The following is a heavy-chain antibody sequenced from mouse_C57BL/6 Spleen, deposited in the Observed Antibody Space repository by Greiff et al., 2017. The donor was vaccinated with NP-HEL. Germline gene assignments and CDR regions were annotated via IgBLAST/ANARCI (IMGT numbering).Heavy chain of an antibody. V-gene: IGHV2-6*01. CDR1: GFSLTSYG. J-gene: IGHJ4*01. D-gene: IGHD2-4*01. CDR2: IWGVGST. CDR3: ARVYDYEYYAMDY. Sequence: VMLVESGPGLVAPSQSLSITCTVSGFSLTSYGVDWVRQSPGKGLEWLGVIWGVGSTNYNSALKSRLSISKDNSKSQVFLKMNSLQTDDTAMYYCARVYDYEYYAMDYWGQGTSVTVSS.